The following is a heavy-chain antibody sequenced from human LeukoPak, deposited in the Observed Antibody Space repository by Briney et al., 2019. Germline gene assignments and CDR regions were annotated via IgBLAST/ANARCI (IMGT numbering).Heavy chain of an antibody. CDR2: FYVGGAT. Sequence: GGSLRLSCAASGFSVSNNYMSWVRQAPGKGLEWVSVFYVGGATYYAGSVKGRLTISKDNTENTLYLQMKSLRAEDTVVYYCARGDGYNFFDYWGQGTLVTVSS. J-gene: IGHJ4*02. V-gene: IGHV3-53*01. D-gene: IGHD5-24*01. CDR1: GFSVSNNY. CDR3: ARGDGYNFFDY.